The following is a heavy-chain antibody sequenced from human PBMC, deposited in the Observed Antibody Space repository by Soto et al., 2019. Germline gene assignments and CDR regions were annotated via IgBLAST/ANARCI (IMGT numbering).Heavy chain of an antibody. CDR1: GGSISNYY. CDR3: ARLALYYYGPFDY. J-gene: IGHJ4*02. Sequence: PSETLSLTCAVSGGSISNYYWSWIRQPPGKGLDWIGYIYYSGSTKYNPSLKSRVTISVDTSKNQFSLKLSSVTAADTAVYYCARLALYYYGPFDYWGQGTLVTV. V-gene: IGHV4-59*01. D-gene: IGHD3-10*01. CDR2: IYYSGST.